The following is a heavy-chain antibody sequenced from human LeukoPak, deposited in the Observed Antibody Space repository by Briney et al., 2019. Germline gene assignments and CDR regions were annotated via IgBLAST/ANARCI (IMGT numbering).Heavy chain of an antibody. Sequence: PSETLSLTCTVSGGSISSYYWSWIRQPPGKGLEWIGYIYYSGSTNYNPSLKSRVTISVDTSKNQFSLKLSSVTAADTAVYYCARRTHGSGSYYSGFDYWGQGTLVTVSS. J-gene: IGHJ4*02. V-gene: IGHV4-59*08. CDR3: ARRTHGSGSYYSGFDY. CDR2: IYYSGST. CDR1: GGSISSYY. D-gene: IGHD3-10*01.